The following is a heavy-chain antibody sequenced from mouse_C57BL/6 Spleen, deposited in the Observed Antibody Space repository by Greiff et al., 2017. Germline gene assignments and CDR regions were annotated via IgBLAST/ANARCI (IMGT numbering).Heavy chain of an antibody. CDR2: IDPSDSYT. J-gene: IGHJ2*01. V-gene: IGHV1-50*01. Sequence: QVQLQQPGAELVKPGASVKLSCKASGYTFTSYWMQWVKQRPGQGLEWIGEIDPSDSYTNYNHKFKGKATLTVDTSSSTAYMQLSRLTSEDSAVYYCARSGLLYFDYWGQGTTLTVSS. CDR3: ARSGLLYFDY. D-gene: IGHD2-1*01. CDR1: GYTFTSYW.